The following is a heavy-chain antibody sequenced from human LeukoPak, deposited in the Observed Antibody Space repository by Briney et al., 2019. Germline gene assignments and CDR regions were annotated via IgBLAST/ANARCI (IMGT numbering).Heavy chain of an antibody. Sequence: GGSLRLSCGASGFSFSDYYMSWIRQAPGKGLEWVATMTRSGTIYYADSVKGRFTISRDNAKNSVYLQMNSLRDEDTALYSCARAQTMFWEFDGFDIWGRGTKVTVSS. CDR3: ARAQTMFWEFDGFDI. D-gene: IGHD3-10*02. CDR1: GFSFSDYY. V-gene: IGHV3-69-1*01. J-gene: IGHJ3*02. CDR2: MTRSGTI.